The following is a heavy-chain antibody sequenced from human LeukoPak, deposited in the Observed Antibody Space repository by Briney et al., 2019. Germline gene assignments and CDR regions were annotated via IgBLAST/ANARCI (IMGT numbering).Heavy chain of an antibody. Sequence: PSETLSLTCTVSGGSISSGSYYWSWIRQPAGKGLEWIGRIYTSGSTNYNPSLKSRVTVSVDTSKNQFSLKLSSVTAADTAVYYCAREGLPYYYGSGSYYNPYYFDYWGQGTLVTVSS. CDR3: AREGLPYYYGSGSYYNPYYFDY. CDR2: IYTSGST. V-gene: IGHV4-61*02. J-gene: IGHJ4*02. CDR1: GGSISSGSYY. D-gene: IGHD3-10*01.